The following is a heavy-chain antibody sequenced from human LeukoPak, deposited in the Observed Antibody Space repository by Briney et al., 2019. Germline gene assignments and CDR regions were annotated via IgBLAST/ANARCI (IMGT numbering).Heavy chain of an antibody. V-gene: IGHV4-4*02. D-gene: IGHD4-23*01. CDR1: RGSIMTTHW. CDR2: IYHTGTT. Sequence: SGTLSPTCTLSRGSIMTTHWWSWVRQPPGKGLEWIGEIYHTGTTNYSPSLKSRLTISVDQSRNQFSLRLSSVTAADTATYYCAAWGVDYGGNFDYSDYWGQGILVTVSS. J-gene: IGHJ4*02. CDR3: AAWGVDYGGNFDYSDY.